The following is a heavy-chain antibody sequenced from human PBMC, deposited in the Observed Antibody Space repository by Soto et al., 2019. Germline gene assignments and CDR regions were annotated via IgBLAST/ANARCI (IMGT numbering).Heavy chain of an antibody. CDR3: ARVVMTTVPASYYYGMDV. Sequence: QVQLVQSGAEVKKPGSSVTVSCKASGGTFSSDAISWVRQAPGQGLEWMGRIIPFIGTANYAHKFQGRVTITAAESTSTAYMELNSLSSEDTDVYYCARVVMTTVPASYYYGMDVWGQGTTVTVSS. CDR1: GGTFSSDA. CDR2: IIPFIGTA. V-gene: IGHV1-69*18. J-gene: IGHJ6*02. D-gene: IGHD4-4*01.